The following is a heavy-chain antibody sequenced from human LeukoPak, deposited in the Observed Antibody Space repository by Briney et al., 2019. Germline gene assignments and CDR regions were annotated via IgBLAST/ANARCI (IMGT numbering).Heavy chain of an antibody. Sequence: ASVKVSCKASGDTFSRYAISWVRQAPGQGLEWMGWISAYNGNTNYAQKLQGRVTMTTDTSTSTAYMELRSLRSDDTAVYYCARVSSGSYLDYWGQGTLVTVSS. CDR2: ISAYNGNT. D-gene: IGHD1-26*01. J-gene: IGHJ4*02. CDR3: ARVSSGSYLDY. CDR1: GDTFSRYA. V-gene: IGHV1-18*01.